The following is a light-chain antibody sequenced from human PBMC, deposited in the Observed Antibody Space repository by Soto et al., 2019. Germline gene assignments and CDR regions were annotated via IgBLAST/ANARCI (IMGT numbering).Light chain of an antibody. CDR3: HQYGSSPWT. Sequence: ETVLTQSPGTLSLSPGERATLSCRASQTIRSNYLAWYRQTPGQAPRLLIYGASNSATGIPDRFSGSGSGTDFTLIISRLEPEDFALYYCHQYGSSPWTCGQGTKVEIK. CDR1: QTIRSNY. CDR2: GAS. V-gene: IGKV3-20*01. J-gene: IGKJ1*01.